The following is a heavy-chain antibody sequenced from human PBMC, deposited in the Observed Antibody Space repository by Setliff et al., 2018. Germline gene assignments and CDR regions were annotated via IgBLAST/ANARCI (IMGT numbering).Heavy chain of an antibody. J-gene: IGHJ4*02. CDR1: GFTFSDYY. CDR3: ARDFGSHFFDY. CDR2: ISRGGNTI. Sequence: GGSLRLSCAASGFTFSDYYMNWIRQAPGKGLEWVSYISRGGNTIYYADSVKGRFTISRDNAKNSLYLQMNSLRAEVTAVYYCARDFGSHFFDYWGQGTLVTVSS. D-gene: IGHD3-16*01. V-gene: IGHV3-11*04.